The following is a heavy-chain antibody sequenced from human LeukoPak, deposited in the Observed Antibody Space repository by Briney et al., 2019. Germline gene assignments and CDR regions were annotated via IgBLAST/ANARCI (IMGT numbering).Heavy chain of an antibody. D-gene: IGHD6-19*01. Sequence: SVKVSCKASGGTFSSYTISWVRQAPGQGLEWMGRIIPILGIANYAQKFQGRVTITADKSTSTAYMELSSLRSEDTAVYYCARGALGQWLVYFDYWGQGTLVTVS. V-gene: IGHV1-69*02. CDR1: GGTFSSYT. CDR2: IIPILGIA. CDR3: ARGALGQWLVYFDY. J-gene: IGHJ4*02.